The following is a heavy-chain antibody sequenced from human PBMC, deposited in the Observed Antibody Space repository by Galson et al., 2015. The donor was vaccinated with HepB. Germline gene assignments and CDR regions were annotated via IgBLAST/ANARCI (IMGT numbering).Heavy chain of an antibody. V-gene: IGHV2-70*11. CDR3: ARTTYYYDSSGYPKYYFDY. CDR1: GFSLSTSGMC. Sequence: PALVKPTQTLTLTCTFSGFSLSTSGMCVSWIRQPPGKALEWLARIDWDDDKYYSTSLKTRFTISKDTSKNQVVLTMTNMDPVDTATYYCARTTYYYDSSGYPKYYFDYWGQGTLVTVSS. CDR2: IDWDDDK. D-gene: IGHD3-22*01. J-gene: IGHJ4*02.